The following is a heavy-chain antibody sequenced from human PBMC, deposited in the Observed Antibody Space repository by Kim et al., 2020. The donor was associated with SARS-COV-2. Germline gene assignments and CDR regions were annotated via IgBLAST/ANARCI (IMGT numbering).Heavy chain of an antibody. V-gene: IGHV3-7*01. D-gene: IGHD3-3*01. CDR2: IKQDGSEK. Sequence: GGSLRLSCAASGFTFSSYWMSWVRQAPGKGLEWVANIKQDGSEKYYVDSVKGRFTISRDNAKNSLYLQMNSLRAEDTAVYYCARVAYDFWSGYCPDYWGQGTLVTVSS. CDR1: GFTFSSYW. J-gene: IGHJ4*02. CDR3: ARVAYDFWSGYCPDY.